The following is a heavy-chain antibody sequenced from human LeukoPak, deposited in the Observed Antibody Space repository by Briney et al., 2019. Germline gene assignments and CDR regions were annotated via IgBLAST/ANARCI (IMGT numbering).Heavy chain of an antibody. D-gene: IGHD3-9*01. V-gene: IGHV3-21*04. CDR2: ISSSSNYI. CDR3: AKEAPYYDILTLTQYFDY. J-gene: IGHJ4*02. CDR1: GFTFSSYN. Sequence: GGSLRLSCAASGFTFSSYNMNWVRQAPGKGLEWVSSISSSSNYIYYADSVKGRFTISRDNAKNTLYLQMNSLRAEDTAVYYCAKEAPYYDILTLTQYFDYWGQGTLVTVSS.